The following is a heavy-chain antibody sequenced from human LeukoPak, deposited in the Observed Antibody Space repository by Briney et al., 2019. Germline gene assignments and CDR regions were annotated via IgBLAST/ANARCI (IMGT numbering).Heavy chain of an antibody. D-gene: IGHD2-15*01. J-gene: IGHJ3*02. Sequence: GGSLRLSCAASGFTFSSYSMNWVRQAPGKGLEWVSSISSSSSYIYYADSVKGRFTISRDNAKNSLYLQMNSLRAEDTAVYYCARGPSGGFYDIWGQGTMVTVSS. CDR3: ARGPSGGFYDI. CDR1: GFTFSSYS. V-gene: IGHV3-21*01. CDR2: ISSSSSYI.